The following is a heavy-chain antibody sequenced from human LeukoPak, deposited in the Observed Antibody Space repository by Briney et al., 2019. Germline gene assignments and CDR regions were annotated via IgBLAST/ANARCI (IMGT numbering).Heavy chain of an antibody. CDR3: AKALIAAAGTLGFDY. CDR1: GFIFSSYS. J-gene: IGHJ4*02. CDR2: VSSSSSNI. D-gene: IGHD6-13*01. V-gene: IGHV3-48*04. Sequence: PGGSLRLSCLASGFIFSSYSMNWVRQAPGKGLEWISHVSSSSSNIYYADSVKGRFTISRDNAKKSLFLQMNSLRAEDTALYYCAKALIAAAGTLGFDYWGQGTLVTVSS.